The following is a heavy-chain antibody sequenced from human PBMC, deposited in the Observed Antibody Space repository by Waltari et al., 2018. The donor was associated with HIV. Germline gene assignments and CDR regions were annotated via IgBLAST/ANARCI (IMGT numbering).Heavy chain of an antibody. V-gene: IGHV3-33*01. Sequence: VQLVESGGGLVQPGGSLRLSCAASGFTFSSYGMHWVRQARGKGLVLVSVILYDGSNKYYADSVKGRFTISRDNSKNTLYLQMNSLRAEDTAVYYCARDAPFYDRSLGPDYWGQGTLVTVSS. CDR1: GFTFSSYG. D-gene: IGHD3-22*01. CDR2: ILYDGSNK. CDR3: ARDAPFYDRSLGPDY. J-gene: IGHJ4*02.